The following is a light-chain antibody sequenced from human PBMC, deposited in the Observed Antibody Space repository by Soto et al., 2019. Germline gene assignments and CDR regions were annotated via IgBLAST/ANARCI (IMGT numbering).Light chain of an antibody. CDR1: SSNIGSNT. V-gene: IGLV1-44*01. CDR3: VAWDDSLNGVV. Sequence: QSVLTQPPSASGTPGQRVTISCSGSSSNIGSNTVNWYQQVPGTAPKLLMYSSNQRPSGVPDRFSGSKSGTSASLAISGLQSEDEADYYCVAWDDSLNGVVFGGGTKVTVL. J-gene: IGLJ2*01. CDR2: SSN.